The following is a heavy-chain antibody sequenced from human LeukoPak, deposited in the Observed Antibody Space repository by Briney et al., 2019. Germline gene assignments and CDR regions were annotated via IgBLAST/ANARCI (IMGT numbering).Heavy chain of an antibody. D-gene: IGHD1-26*01. CDR3: ARDEGIVGATD. Sequence: ASVKVSCKASGYTFTGCYMHWVRQAPGQGLEWMGWINPDSGGANYAQKFQGRVTMTRDTSISTAYMELSRLRSDDTAVYYCARDEGIVGATDWGQGTLVTVSS. V-gene: IGHV1-2*02. J-gene: IGHJ4*02. CDR2: INPDSGGA. CDR1: GYTFTGCY.